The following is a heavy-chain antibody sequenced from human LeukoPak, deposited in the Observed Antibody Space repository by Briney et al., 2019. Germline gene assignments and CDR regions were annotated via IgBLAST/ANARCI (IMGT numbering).Heavy chain of an antibody. J-gene: IGHJ4*02. V-gene: IGHV3-33*08. CDR2: IWFDGSNI. CDR1: GFTFSSYS. D-gene: IGHD6-19*01. Sequence: GGSLRLSCAASGFTFSSYSMNWVRQAPGKGLEWVTSIWFDGSNIHYADSVKGRVIISRDNSKSALYLQMNSLRAEDTAIYYCARDSLPMAVTGPFDHWGQGALVTVSS. CDR3: ARDSLPMAVTGPFDH.